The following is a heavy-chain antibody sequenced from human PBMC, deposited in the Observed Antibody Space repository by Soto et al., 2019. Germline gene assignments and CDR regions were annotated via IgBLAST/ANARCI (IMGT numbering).Heavy chain of an antibody. CDR1: GGSISSYY. D-gene: IGHD2-15*01. J-gene: IGHJ3*02. V-gene: IGHV4-4*07. CDR3: ARDGGYGGNPDAFDI. CDR2: IYTSGST. Sequence: QVQLQESGPGLVKPSETLSLTCTVSGGSISSYYWSWIRQPAGKGLEWIGRIYTSGSTNYNPSLKSRVTMSVDTSKKQFSLKLSSVTAADTAVYYCARDGGYGGNPDAFDIWGQGTMVTVSS.